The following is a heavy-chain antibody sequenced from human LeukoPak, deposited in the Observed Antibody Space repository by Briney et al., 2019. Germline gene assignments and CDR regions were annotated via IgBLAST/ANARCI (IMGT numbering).Heavy chain of an antibody. J-gene: IGHJ4*02. Sequence: SVKVSCKASGGTFSSYAISWVRQAPGQGLEWMGGIIPIFGTANYAQKFQGRVTITADKSTSTAYMELSSLRSEDTAVYYCATDSGSYAGRFDYWGQGTLVTVSS. V-gene: IGHV1-69*06. CDR2: IIPIFGTA. CDR3: ATDSGSYAGRFDY. CDR1: GGTFSSYA. D-gene: IGHD1-26*01.